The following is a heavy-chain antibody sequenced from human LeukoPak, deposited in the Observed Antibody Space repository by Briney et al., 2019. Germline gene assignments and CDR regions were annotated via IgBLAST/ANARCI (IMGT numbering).Heavy chain of an antibody. CDR1: GFTFSSYA. CDR2: ISGSGGST. J-gene: IGHJ4*02. Sequence: GGSLRLSCAASGFTFSSYAMSWVRQAPGKGLEWVSAISGSGGSTYYADSVKGRFTISRDNSKNTLYLQMNSLRAEDTAVYYCANGLVSDFWSGYTFDYWGQGTLVTVSS. D-gene: IGHD3-3*01. V-gene: IGHV3-23*01. CDR3: ANGLVSDFWSGYTFDY.